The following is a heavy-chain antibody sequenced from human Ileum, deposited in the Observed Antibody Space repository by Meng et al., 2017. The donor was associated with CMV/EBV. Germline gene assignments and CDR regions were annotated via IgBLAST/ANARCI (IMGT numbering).Heavy chain of an antibody. CDR2: VNQDGTQK. D-gene: IGHD1-26*01. Sequence: GESLRLSCTASAFTISKSWMNWVRQAPGKGLEWVASVNQDGTQKYYVDSVEGRFSISRDNAKNSLSLQLNSLRVEDTAVYYCLVGAPLGHWGQGTLVTVSS. J-gene: IGHJ4*02. CDR1: AFTISKSW. V-gene: IGHV3-7*01. CDR3: LVGAPLGH.